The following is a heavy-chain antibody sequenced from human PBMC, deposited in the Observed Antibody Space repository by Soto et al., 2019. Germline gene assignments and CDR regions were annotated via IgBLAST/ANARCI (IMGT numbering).Heavy chain of an antibody. CDR3: ARDSTDSGYDYFDY. J-gene: IGHJ4*02. D-gene: IGHD5-12*01. Sequence: QVQLQESGPGLVKPSQTLSLTCTVSGGSISSGGYYWSWIRQHPGKGLEWIGYIYYSGSTYYNPALQSRVTISVDPSKNQFSVKLSSVTAADTAVYYCARDSTDSGYDYFDYWGQGTLVTVSS. V-gene: IGHV4-31*03. CDR1: GGSISSGGYY. CDR2: IYYSGST.